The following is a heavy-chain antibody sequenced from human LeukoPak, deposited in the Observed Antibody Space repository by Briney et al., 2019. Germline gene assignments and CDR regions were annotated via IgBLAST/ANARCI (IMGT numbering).Heavy chain of an antibody. CDR3: AHSYLYSNKLNWFDP. J-gene: IGHJ5*02. CDR2: IYWDDDK. CDR1: GFSLSTSGVG. D-gene: IGHD4-11*01. V-gene: IGHV2-5*02. Sequence: SGPTLVNPTQTLTLTCTFSGFSLSTSGVGVGWIRQPPGKALAWLALIYWDDDKRYSPSLKRRLTITKDTSKNQVVLTMTNMAPVDTATYYCAHSYLYSNKLNWFDPWGQGTLVTVSS.